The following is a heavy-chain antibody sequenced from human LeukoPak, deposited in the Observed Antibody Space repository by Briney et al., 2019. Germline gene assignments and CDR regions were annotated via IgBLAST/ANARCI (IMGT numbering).Heavy chain of an antibody. V-gene: IGHV5-51*01. D-gene: IGHD6-19*01. CDR3: AVGRVAVAGTWSDY. Sequence: GGALEISWKGSGCRFTSYWIGGGRQVPGKGLEGMGIIYPGDSDTRYSPSFQGQVTISADKSISTAYLQWSSLKASDTAMYYCAVGRVAVAGTWSDYWGQGTLVTVSS. CDR1: GCRFTSYW. J-gene: IGHJ4*02. CDR2: IYPGDSDT.